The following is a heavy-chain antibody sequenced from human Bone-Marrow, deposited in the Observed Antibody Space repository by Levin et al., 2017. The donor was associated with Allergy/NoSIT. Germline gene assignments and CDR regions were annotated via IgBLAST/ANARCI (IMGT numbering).Heavy chain of an antibody. CDR2: IYWNGAE. Sequence: SGPTLVKPTQTLTLTCTFSGFSVSSTGVGVGWIRQPPGKALEWLAVIYWNGAERYSPSLKNRLTIIKDTSKDQVVLRMTDMDPVDTATYFCAHALAKYASGWYDWFDSWGQGTLVTVSS. CDR1: GFSVSSTGVG. V-gene: IGHV2-5*01. CDR3: AHALAKYASGWYDWFDS. D-gene: IGHD6-19*01. J-gene: IGHJ5*01.